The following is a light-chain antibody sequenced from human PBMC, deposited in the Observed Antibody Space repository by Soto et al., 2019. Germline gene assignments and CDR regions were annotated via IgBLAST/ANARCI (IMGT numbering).Light chain of an antibody. V-gene: IGKV3-20*01. CDR3: QQYGSSPIT. Sequence: EIVLTQSPGTLSLSPGEKATLSCRASQSVSSTYLAWYQQKPGQAPRLIIYGASSRATGIPDRFSGSGSGTDFTLTISRLEPEDFVVYYCQQYGSSPITFGQGTRLEIK. CDR2: GAS. CDR1: QSVSSTY. J-gene: IGKJ5*01.